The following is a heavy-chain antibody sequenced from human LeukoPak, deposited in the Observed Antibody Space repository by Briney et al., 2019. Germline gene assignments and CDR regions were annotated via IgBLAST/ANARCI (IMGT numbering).Heavy chain of an antibody. V-gene: IGHV4-34*01. CDR3: ARENRIYYDSSGYKSFDY. J-gene: IGHJ4*02. Sequence: PETLSLTCAVYGGSSSGYYWSWIRHPPGKGLEWIGEINHSGSTNYNPSLTSRVTISVDTSKNQFSLKLSSVTAADTAVYYCARENRIYYDSSGYKSFDYWGQGTLVTVSS. CDR1: GGSSSGYY. CDR2: INHSGST. D-gene: IGHD3-22*01.